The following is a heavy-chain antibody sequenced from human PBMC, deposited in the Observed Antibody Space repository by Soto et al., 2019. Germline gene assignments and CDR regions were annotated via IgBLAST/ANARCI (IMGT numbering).Heavy chain of an antibody. CDR1: GFTFSRYW. V-gene: IGHV3-74*01. CDR3: ASNYAYAEGYYWYGIDV. D-gene: IGHD3-16*01. CDR2: IGSYGVDT. J-gene: IGHJ6*02. Sequence: EVQLVESGGGLVLPGGSLRLSCAASGFTFSRYWLHWVRQAPGKGLGWGSSIGSYGVDTTYGDSVKGRFPISRDNAKNTLYLQMNSLRADDTAVYYCASNYAYAEGYYWYGIDVWGQGTTVTVSS.